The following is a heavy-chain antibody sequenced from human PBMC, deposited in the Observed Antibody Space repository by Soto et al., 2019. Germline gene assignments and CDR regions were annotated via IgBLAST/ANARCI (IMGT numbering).Heavy chain of an antibody. CDR1: GFTFSDYY. D-gene: IGHD2-15*01. CDR2: ISSSGTGI. J-gene: IGHJ3*02. CDR3: ARAYSDAFDI. Sequence: QMQLVESGGDLVKPGGSLRLSCAASGFTFSDYYMTWIRQAPGQGLEYVSYISSSGTGIYYADSVKGRFTISRDNAKKSLYLQMSSLRVEDTAVYYCARAYSDAFDIWGQGTMVTVSS. V-gene: IGHV3-11*01.